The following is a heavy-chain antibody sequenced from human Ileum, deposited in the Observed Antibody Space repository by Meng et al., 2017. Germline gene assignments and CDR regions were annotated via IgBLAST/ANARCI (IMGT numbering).Heavy chain of an antibody. CDR1: GYTFTSYG. Sequence: ASVKVSCKASGYTFTSYGISWVRQAPGQGLEWMGWISAYNGNTNYAQKLQGRVTMTTDTSTSTAYMELRSLGSDDAAVYYCARIRYSSSWYYHLYYFDYWGQGTLVTVSS. CDR2: ISAYNGNT. CDR3: ARIRYSSSWYYHLYYFDY. D-gene: IGHD6-13*01. J-gene: IGHJ4*02. V-gene: IGHV1-18*01.